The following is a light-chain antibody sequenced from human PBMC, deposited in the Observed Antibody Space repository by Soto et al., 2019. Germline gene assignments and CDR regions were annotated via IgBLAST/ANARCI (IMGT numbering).Light chain of an antibody. CDR1: QSISSG. CDR2: DAS. J-gene: IGKJ1*01. Sequence: DIHMTPSPYFLSACVLDRFTISCRARQSISSGLAWYQQKPGKVPKPLIYDASSLKSGVPSRFSGSGSGTEFTLTISSLQPDDFATYYCQQYNSFSRTVAQGTKVDIK. CDR3: QQYNSFSRT. V-gene: IGKV1-5*01.